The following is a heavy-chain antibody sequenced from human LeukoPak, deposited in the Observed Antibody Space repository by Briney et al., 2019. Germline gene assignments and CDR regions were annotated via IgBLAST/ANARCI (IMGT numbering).Heavy chain of an antibody. Sequence: GGSLRLSCAASGFTFTNAWMSWVRQAPGEGLEWVGRSERKTDGGTTDYAAPVKGRFIISRDDSKNTLYLQMNSLKTEDTAVYYCTTGAGQQQYYYGMDVWGQGTTVTVSS. D-gene: IGHD6-13*01. CDR1: GFTFTNAW. CDR2: SERKTDGGTT. CDR3: TTGAGQQQYYYGMDV. J-gene: IGHJ6*02. V-gene: IGHV3-15*04.